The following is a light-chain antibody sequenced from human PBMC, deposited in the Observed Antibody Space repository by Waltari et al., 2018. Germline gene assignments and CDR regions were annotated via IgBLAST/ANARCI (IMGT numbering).Light chain of an antibody. J-gene: IGKJ2*01. CDR3: QQYNNWRT. Sequence: EILMTQSPPTLSVSPGERATLSCRASQSISRNLAWYQQKPGQAPRLLIYGASTRATGIPARFSGSGSGTEITLTISSLQSEDFAVYYCQQYNNWRTFGQGTKLEIK. CDR2: GAS. V-gene: IGKV3-15*01. CDR1: QSISRN.